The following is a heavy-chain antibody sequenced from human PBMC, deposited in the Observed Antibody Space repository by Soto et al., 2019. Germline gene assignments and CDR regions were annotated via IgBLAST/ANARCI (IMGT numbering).Heavy chain of an antibody. CDR3: AKGAAPDYYDSSGYYGFAFDI. CDR1: GYSFTSYW. J-gene: IGHJ3*02. Sequence: GESLKISCTGSGYSFTSYWISWVRQMPGKGLEWMGRIDPSDSYTNYSPSFQGHVAVSSGKSISTAYLQWSSLKASDTAMYCCAKGAAPDYYDSSGYYGFAFDIWGQGTMVTVSS. D-gene: IGHD3-22*01. CDR2: IDPSDSYT. V-gene: IGHV5-10-1*01.